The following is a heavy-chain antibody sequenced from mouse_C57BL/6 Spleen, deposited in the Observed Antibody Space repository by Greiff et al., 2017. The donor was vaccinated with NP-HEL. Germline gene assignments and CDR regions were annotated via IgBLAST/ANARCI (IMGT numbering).Heavy chain of an antibody. D-gene: IGHD4-1*01. Sequence: EVHLVESGGDLVKPGGSLKLSCAASGFTFSSYGMSWVRQTPDKRLEWVATISSGGSYTYYPDSVKGRFTISRDNAKNTLYLQMSSLKSEDTAMYYCARHEDWGVVDYWGQGTTLTVSS. J-gene: IGHJ2*01. V-gene: IGHV5-6*01. CDR3: ARHEDWGVVDY. CDR1: GFTFSSYG. CDR2: ISSGGSYT.